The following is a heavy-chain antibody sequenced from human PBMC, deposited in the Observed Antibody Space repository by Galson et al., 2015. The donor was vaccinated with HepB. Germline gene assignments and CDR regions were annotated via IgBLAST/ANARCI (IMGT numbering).Heavy chain of an antibody. Sequence: SLRLSCAASGFNFSSYGMHWVRQGPDKGLEWVAGLWYDGSNEHYADSVKGRFTISRDKSKNTLYLQMSSLRAEDTAVYYCARDLAYYDINGYFFRGQGFDYWGQGTPVTVSS. J-gene: IGHJ4*02. CDR2: LWYDGSNE. V-gene: IGHV3-33*01. CDR3: ARDLAYYDINGYFFRGQGFDY. D-gene: IGHD3-22*01. CDR1: GFNFSSYG.